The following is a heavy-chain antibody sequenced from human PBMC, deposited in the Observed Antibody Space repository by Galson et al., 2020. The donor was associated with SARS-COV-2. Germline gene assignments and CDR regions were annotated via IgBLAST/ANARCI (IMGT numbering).Heavy chain of an antibody. V-gene: IGHV3-21*01. CDR3: ARGSPEGFWDYYYYMDV. J-gene: IGHJ6*03. CDR2: ISATSKYI. CDR1: RFTFSSYS. D-gene: IGHD3-16*01. Sequence: GGSLRLSCATSRFTFSSYSMNWVRQAPGKGLEWVSSISATSKYIYYADSMKGRFTISRDNAKNSLFLEMNSLRAEDTAVYYCARGSPEGFWDYYYYMDVWGKGTTVTVSS.